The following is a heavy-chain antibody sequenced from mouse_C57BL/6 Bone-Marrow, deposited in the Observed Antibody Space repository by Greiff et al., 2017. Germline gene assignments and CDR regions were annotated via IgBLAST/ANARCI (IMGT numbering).Heavy chain of an antibody. CDR3: ARGKYYDSSFDY. CDR2: INPSNGGT. CDR1: GYTFTDYY. V-gene: IGHV1-19*01. D-gene: IGHD1-1*01. Sequence: VQLHQSGPVLVKPGASVKMSCKASGYTFTDYYMNWVKQRPGKSLEWIGVINPSNGGTSYNQKFKGKATLTVDKSSSTAYMELNSLTSEDSAVYYCARGKYYDSSFDYWGQGTMLTVSA. J-gene: IGHJ3*01.